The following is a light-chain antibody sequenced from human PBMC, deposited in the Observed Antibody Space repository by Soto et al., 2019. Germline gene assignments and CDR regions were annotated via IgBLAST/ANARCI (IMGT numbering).Light chain of an antibody. V-gene: IGLV2-8*01. Sequence: QSALTQPPSASGSPGQSVTISCTGTSSDVGGYNYVSWYQQHPGEAPKLMIYEVTQWPSGVPNRFSGSKSVNTASLTVAGLQAEDEADYYCSSYAGSNTWVFGGGTKLTVL. CDR1: SSDVGGYNY. CDR2: EVT. J-gene: IGLJ3*02. CDR3: SSYAGSNTWV.